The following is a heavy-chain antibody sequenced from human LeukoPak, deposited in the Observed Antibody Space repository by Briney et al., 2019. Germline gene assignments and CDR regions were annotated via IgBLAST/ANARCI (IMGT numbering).Heavy chain of an antibody. CDR1: GYTFTGYY. CDR3: AWSGSYYENWFDP. V-gene: IGHV1-2*02. J-gene: IGHJ5*02. Sequence: ASVKVSCKASGYTFTGYYMHWVRQAPGQGLEWMGWINPNSGGTNYAQKFQGRVTMTRDTSISTAYMELSRPRSDDTAVYYCAWSGSYYENWFDPWGQGTLVTVSS. D-gene: IGHD1-26*01. CDR2: INPNSGGT.